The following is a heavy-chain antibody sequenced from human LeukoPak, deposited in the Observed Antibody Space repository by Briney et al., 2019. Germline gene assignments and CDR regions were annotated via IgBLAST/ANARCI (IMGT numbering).Heavy chain of an antibody. CDR2: ISNTGST. CDR3: ARGLATFYHFSSGSHSRFDS. V-gene: IGHV4-34*01. D-gene: IGHD3-3*01. J-gene: IGHJ5*01. CDR1: GVSVSDYS. Sequence: PSVTLSLTCGVSGVSVSDYSWTWIRQTPWKGLEWIGEISNTGSTHYNPSLKSQLHIPHEKTKHPVSLKKHSVTAADTDVYYCARGLATFYHFSSGSHSRFDSWGQGTLVSVSS.